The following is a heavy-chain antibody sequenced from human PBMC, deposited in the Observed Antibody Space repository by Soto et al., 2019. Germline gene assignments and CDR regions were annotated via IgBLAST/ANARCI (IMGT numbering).Heavy chain of an antibody. Sequence: PXATLSLTCAVSGGFTSTNNWWSWVRQPPGKGLEWIGDAYHSGSTEYNPSLKSRVSISVDKSKNQISLKLTSATAADTAVYYCARSPPSSYYGGSGTFDYWGQGTLVTV. V-gene: IGHV4-4*02. CDR3: ARSPPSSYYGGSGTFDY. CDR2: AYHSGST. J-gene: IGHJ4*02. CDR1: GGFTSTNNW. D-gene: IGHD3-10*01.